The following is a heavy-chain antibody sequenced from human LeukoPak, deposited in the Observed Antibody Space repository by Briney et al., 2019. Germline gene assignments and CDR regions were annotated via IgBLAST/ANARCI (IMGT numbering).Heavy chain of an antibody. V-gene: IGHV4-59*01. D-gene: IGHD5-18*01. CDR1: GGSISSYY. J-gene: IGHJ4*02. CDR2: IYYSGST. Sequence: PSETLSLTCTVSGGSISSYYWSWLRQPPGEGLEWIGYIYYSGSTNYNPSLKSRVTISVDTSKNQFSLKLSSETAADTAVYYCARGGRSYGHDYWGQGTLVTVSS. CDR3: ARGGRSYGHDY.